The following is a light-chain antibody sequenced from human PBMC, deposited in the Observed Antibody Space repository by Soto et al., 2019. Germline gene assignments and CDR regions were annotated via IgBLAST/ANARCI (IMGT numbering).Light chain of an antibody. CDR2: WSS. CDR3: HQYNSEPLT. CDR1: QSILYRSNNKNY. V-gene: IGKV4-1*01. J-gene: IGKJ4*01. Sequence: DIVMIQSPDSLAVSLGERATINCKSSQSILYRSNNKNYLGWYQQKPRQPPKLLIYWSSTREAGVPNRFSGSGSATEFTLTISSLQAEDVAVYYCHQYNSEPLTFGRGTKADIK.